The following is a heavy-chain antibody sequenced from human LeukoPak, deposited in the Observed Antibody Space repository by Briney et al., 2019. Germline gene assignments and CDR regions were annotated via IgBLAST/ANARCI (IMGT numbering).Heavy chain of an antibody. J-gene: IGHJ4*02. CDR3: ARGRRADY. CDR2: IGHSGVT. Sequence: SETLSLTCALYGSSIGHFWSWIRQPPGKRLEWIGEIGHSGVTNYNPSLNSRVTISIDTSKNQFSLKLSSVTAADTAVYYCARGRRADYWGQGTLVTVSS. V-gene: IGHV4-34*01. CDR1: GSSIGHF.